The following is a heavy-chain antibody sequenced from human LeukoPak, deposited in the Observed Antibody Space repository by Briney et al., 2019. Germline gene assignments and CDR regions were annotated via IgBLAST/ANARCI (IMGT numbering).Heavy chain of an antibody. D-gene: IGHD3-10*01. CDR1: GFTFSSYA. Sequence: PGGSLRLSCAASGFTFSSYAMSWVRQAPGKRLEWVSAISGSGGSTYYADSVKGRFTISRDNSKNTLYLQMNSLRAEDTAVYYCAKGDGSGSYSYGMDVWGQGTTVTVSS. J-gene: IGHJ6*02. CDR2: ISGSGGST. CDR3: AKGDGSGSYSYGMDV. V-gene: IGHV3-23*01.